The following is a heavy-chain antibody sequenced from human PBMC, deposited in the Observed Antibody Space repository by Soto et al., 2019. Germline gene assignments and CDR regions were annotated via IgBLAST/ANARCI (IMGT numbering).Heavy chain of an antibody. J-gene: IGHJ4*02. Sequence: PSETLSLTCTVSGGSISSSYWSWIRQPPGKGLEWIGEIHPSGSTHYNPSLKSRGTISVDTSKNQFSLKLSSVTAADTAIYYCARGTDAYKTGNYWGQGTLVTVSS. V-gene: IGHV4-34*01. CDR2: IHPSGST. D-gene: IGHD1-1*01. CDR1: GGSISSSY. CDR3: ARGTDAYKTGNY.